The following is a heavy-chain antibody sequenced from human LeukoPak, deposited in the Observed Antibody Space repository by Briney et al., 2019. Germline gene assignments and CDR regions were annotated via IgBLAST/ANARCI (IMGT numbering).Heavy chain of an antibody. CDR1: GFMFSHSA. CDR3: ATVGVGWVAFEY. J-gene: IGHJ4*02. Sequence: PGGSLRLSCVASGFMFSHSAMTCVRQTPGKGLEWVSGISESGGATYYAGSAKGRFTISRDNSKNTLYLQMNSLRSDDTAVYYCATVGVGWVAFEYWGQGALVTVSS. D-gene: IGHD3-16*01. V-gene: IGHV3-23*01. CDR2: ISESGGAT.